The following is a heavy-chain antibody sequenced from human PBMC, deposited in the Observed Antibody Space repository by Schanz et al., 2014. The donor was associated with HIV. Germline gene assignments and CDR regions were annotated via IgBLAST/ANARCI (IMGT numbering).Heavy chain of an antibody. J-gene: IGHJ4*02. CDR1: GFTFSTYA. D-gene: IGHD2-15*01. Sequence: QVQLVESGGGVVQPGRSLRLSCVASGFTFSTYAMHWVRQAPGKGLEWVAVIWSDGNNKYYGDSVKGRFTISRDKSKNTLYLQMNSLRAEDTAVYYCAKFGRLLGNFDDWGQGTPVTVSS. V-gene: IGHV3-33*03. CDR2: IWSDGNNK. CDR3: AKFGRLLGNFDD.